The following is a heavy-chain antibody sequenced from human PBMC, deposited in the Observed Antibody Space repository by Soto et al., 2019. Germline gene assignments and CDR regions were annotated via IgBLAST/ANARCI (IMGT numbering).Heavy chain of an antibody. CDR1: GGSFSGYY. Sequence: SETLSLTCAVYGGSFSGYYWSWIRQPPGKGLEWIGEINHSGSTNYNPSLKSRVTISVDTSKNQFSLKLSSVTAADTAVYYCARGGPSSSTTGTTFYFDCWGQGTLVT. CDR2: INHSGST. D-gene: IGHD1-1*01. J-gene: IGHJ4*02. V-gene: IGHV4-34*01. CDR3: ARGGPSSSTTGTTFYFDC.